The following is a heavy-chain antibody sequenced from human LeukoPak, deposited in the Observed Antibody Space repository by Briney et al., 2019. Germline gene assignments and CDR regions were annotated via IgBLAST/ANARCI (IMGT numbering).Heavy chain of an antibody. J-gene: IGHJ4*02. CDR1: GGSFSGYY. CDR2: INHSGST. D-gene: IGHD2-15*01. Sequence: PSETLSLTCAVYGGSFSGYYWSWIRQPPGKGLEWVGEINHSGSTNYNPSLKSRVTISVDTSKNQFSLKLSSVTAADTAVYYCARGLKDIVVVVAATTPYYFDYWGQGTLVTVSS. V-gene: IGHV4-34*01. CDR3: ARGLKDIVVVVAATTPYYFDY.